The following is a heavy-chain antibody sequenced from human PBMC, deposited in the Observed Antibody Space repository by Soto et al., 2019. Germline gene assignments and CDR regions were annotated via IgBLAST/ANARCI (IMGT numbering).Heavy chain of an antibody. CDR1: GYTFTGYY. J-gene: IGHJ4*02. V-gene: IGHV1-2*02. CDR2: INPNSGGT. Sequence: QVQLVQSGAEVKKPGASVKVSCKASGYTFTGYYMHWVRQAPGQGLEWMGWINPNSGGTNYAQKVQGRVTMTRHTSISTAYMELSRLRSDDTAVYYCARGDCSGGSCYSGGYYFDYWGQGTLVTVSS. D-gene: IGHD2-15*01. CDR3: ARGDCSGGSCYSGGYYFDY.